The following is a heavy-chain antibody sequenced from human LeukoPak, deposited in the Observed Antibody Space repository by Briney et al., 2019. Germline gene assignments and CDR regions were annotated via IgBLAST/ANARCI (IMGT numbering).Heavy chain of an antibody. CDR3: TNILILTGYFYDY. V-gene: IGHV4-59*12. CDR2: MSYSGRS. J-gene: IGHJ4*02. Sequence: PSETLSLTCTVSGDSINNYYWSWIRQTPEKGLEWIGYMSYSGRSDYGPSLKSRVTISIDTSKNQFSLKLSSMTAADTAVYYCTNILILTGYFYDYWGQGTLVTVSS. D-gene: IGHD3-9*01. CDR1: GDSINNYY.